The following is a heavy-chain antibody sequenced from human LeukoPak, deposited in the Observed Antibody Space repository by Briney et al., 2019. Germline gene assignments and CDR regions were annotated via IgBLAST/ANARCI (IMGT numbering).Heavy chain of an antibody. CDR3: ARFAYCGGHCWYYFDY. CDR2: IYSSGST. V-gene: IGHV4-59*01. Sequence: TLXLTCAVXXGXXSSXYWSWIXQXPGKGXEWIGYIYSSGSTNYNPSLKSRITISVDTSKNQFPLKLSSVTAADTAVYYCARFAYCGGHCWYYFDYWGQGSLVTVSS. D-gene: IGHD2-21*02. J-gene: IGHJ4*02. CDR1: XGXXSSXY.